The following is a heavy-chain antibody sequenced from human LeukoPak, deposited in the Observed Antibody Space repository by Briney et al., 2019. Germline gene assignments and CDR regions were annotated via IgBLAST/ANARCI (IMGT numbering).Heavy chain of an antibody. J-gene: IGHJ4*02. CDR1: GGSFSGYY. CDR3: TRGSRAVAVGAY. D-gene: IGHD4-23*01. Sequence: SETLSPTCAVYGGSFSGYYWSWVRQPPGKGLEWIGEINNSGTTNYRPSFKSRLTVSIDTSRNQFSLNLRSVTAADTAVYYCTRGSRAVAVGAYWGQGTLVTVSS. CDR2: INNSGTT. V-gene: IGHV4-34*01.